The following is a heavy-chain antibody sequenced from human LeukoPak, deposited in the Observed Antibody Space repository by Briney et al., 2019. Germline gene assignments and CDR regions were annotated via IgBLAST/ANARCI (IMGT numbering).Heavy chain of an antibody. CDR1: GGSISSGDYY. CDR3: ARQETSDFDY. V-gene: IGHV4-30-4*01. Sequence: SETLSLTCTVSGGSISSGDYYWSWIRQPPGKGLEWIGYIYYSGSTYYNPSHKSRVTISVDTSKNQFSLKLSSVTAADTAVYYCARQETSDFDYWGQGTLVTVSS. D-gene: IGHD2-2*01. J-gene: IGHJ4*02. CDR2: IYYSGST.